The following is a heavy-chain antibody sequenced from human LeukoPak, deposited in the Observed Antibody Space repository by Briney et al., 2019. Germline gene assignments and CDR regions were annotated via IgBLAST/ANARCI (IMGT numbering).Heavy chain of an antibody. D-gene: IGHD2-15*01. J-gene: IGHJ4*02. CDR1: GFTLITNW. CDR2: IKQDGSDK. CDR3: ARGRSGFDY. V-gene: IGHV3-7*01. Sequence: PGGSLRLSCAASGFTLITNWMSWVRQAPGKGLEWVASIKQDGSDKYSVDSVKGRFTISRDNAKNSLYLQMNSLRAEDTAVYYCARGRSGFDYWGQGTLVTVSS.